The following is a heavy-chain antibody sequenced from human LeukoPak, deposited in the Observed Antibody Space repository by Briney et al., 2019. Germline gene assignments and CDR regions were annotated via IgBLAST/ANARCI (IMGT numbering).Heavy chain of an antibody. CDR3: ARDFDGPRASDY. V-gene: IGHV3-74*01. CDR2: INTDGSYS. CDR1: GFTFSYFW. Sequence: GGSLRLSCAASGFTFSYFWLHWFRQTPGKGLVWVSCINTDGSYSSYADSVKGRFTISRDNVRNTLYLQMNSLRAEDSAVYYCARDFDGPRASDYWGQGISVTVSS. D-gene: IGHD4-17*01. J-gene: IGHJ4*02.